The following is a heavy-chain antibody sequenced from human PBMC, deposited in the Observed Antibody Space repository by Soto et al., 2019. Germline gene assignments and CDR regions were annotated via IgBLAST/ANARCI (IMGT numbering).Heavy chain of an antibody. D-gene: IGHD3-22*01. CDR2: ISSGGDNT. CDR1: GYNFNKYG. V-gene: IGHV3-23*01. Sequence: EVQLLESGGGLRQPGGSLGLSCVASGYNFNKYGVSWVRTAPGKGLEWVSAISSGGDNTHYARSVKGRITITRDNSKNTLYREMKSLPAEDTAVYYCVRRAQYFDGTGFDAFDIWGQGTRVTVSS. CDR3: VRRAQYFDGTGFDAFDI. J-gene: IGHJ3*02.